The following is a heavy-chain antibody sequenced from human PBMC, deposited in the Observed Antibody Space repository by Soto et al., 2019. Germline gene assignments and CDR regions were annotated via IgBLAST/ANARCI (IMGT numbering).Heavy chain of an antibody. D-gene: IGHD3-22*01. J-gene: IGHJ6*02. CDR2: IWYDGSNK. CDR1: GFTFSSYG. V-gene: IGHV3-33*01. CDR3: ARDTPSPTYYYDSSGYYQPRPYYYSSGMDV. Sequence: GGSLRLSCAASGFTFSSYGMHWVRQAPGKGLEWVAVIWYDGSNKYYADSVKGRFTISRDNSKNTLYLQMNSLRAEDTAVYYCARDTPSPTYYYDSSGYYQPRPYYYSSGMDVWGQGTTVTGFS.